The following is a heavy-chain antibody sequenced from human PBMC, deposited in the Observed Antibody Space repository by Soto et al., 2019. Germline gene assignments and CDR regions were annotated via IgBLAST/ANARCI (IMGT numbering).Heavy chain of an antibody. V-gene: IGHV1-18*01. CDR3: ARGEWSSTSCYLKITPFDC. Sequence: QVQMVQSGAEVKKPGASVKVSCKASGYTFTSSGISWVRQAPGQEHEWLGWTSAYNGNTNDAQNPQGRVTMTTDASTITAYMELRSPRSDYTAVYYCARGEWSSTSCYLKITPFDCWGQGALVTVSS. CDR2: TSAYNGNT. D-gene: IGHD2-2*01. J-gene: IGHJ4*02. CDR1: GYTFTSSG.